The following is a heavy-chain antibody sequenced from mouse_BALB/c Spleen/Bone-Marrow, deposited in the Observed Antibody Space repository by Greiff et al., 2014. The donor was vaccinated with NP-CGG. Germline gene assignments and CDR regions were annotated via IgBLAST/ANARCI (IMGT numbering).Heavy chain of an antibody. V-gene: IGHV5-17*02. CDR1: GFTFGSFG. CDR3: TRGGNWGDFDY. J-gene: IGHJ2*01. D-gene: IGHD4-1*01. CDR2: ISSGSSTI. Sequence: EVQLQESGGGLVQPGGSRKLSCAASGFTFGSFGMHWVRQTPEKGLEWVAYISSGSSTIYYADTVKGRFTISRDNPKNTLFLQVTSLRSEDTAMYYCTRGGNWGDFDYWGQGTTLTVSS.